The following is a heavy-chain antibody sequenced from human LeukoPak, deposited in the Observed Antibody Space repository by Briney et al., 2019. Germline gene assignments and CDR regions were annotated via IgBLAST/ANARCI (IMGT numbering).Heavy chain of an antibody. CDR2: IYTSGST. D-gene: IGHD2-2*01. CDR1: GGSISSYY. V-gene: IGHV4-4*07. CDR3: ARDHIVVVPADYYYMDV. Sequence: SETLSLTCTVSGGSISSYYWSWIRQPAGKGLEWIGRIYTSGSTNYNPSLKSRVTMSVDTSKNQFSLKLSSATAADTAVYYCARDHIVVVPADYYYMDVWGKGTTVTVSS. J-gene: IGHJ6*03.